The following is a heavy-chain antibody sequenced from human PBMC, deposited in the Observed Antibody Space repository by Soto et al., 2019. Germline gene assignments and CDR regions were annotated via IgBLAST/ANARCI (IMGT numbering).Heavy chain of an antibody. J-gene: IGHJ6*02. CDR3: ATIDFWGGMDV. Sequence: EVQLVESGGGLLQPGGSLRLSCAASGFTFSNYWMNWVRQAPGKGLVWVSRINSDGSTTNYADSVKGRFTISRDNAKNTLHLQMNSLRADDTAVYYCATIDFWGGMDVWGQGNTVTVSS. D-gene: IGHD3-3*01. V-gene: IGHV3-74*01. CDR1: GFTFSNYW. CDR2: INSDGSTT.